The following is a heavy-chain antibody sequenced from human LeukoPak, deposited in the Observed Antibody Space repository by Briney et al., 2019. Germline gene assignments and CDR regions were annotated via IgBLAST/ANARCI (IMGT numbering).Heavy chain of an antibody. D-gene: IGHD6-19*01. CDR3: ARTFDRGWHFDY. CDR2: IYTGGST. J-gene: IGHJ4*02. Sequence: GGSLRLSCAASGFTVSSNYMTWVRQAPGKGLEWASVIYTGGSTYYADSVKGRFTVSRDNSKNTLFLQMNSLRAEDTAVYYCARTFDRGWHFDYWGQGTLVTVSS. V-gene: IGHV3-53*01. CDR1: GFTVSSNY.